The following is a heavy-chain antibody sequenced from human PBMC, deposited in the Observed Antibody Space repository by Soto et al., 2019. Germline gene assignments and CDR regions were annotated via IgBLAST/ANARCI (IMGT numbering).Heavy chain of an antibody. CDR2: INGDGTSR. J-gene: IGHJ4*02. D-gene: IGHD2-2*01. Sequence: GGSLRLSCAASGFPFHTYWMHWGRQVPGKELVWVSRINGDGTSRDDADSVQGRFTISRDNAKNTVYLQMNSLRAEDTAVYYCARGGTRDASLSRGFDYWGRGTRATVSS. CDR3: ARGGTRDASLSRGFDY. V-gene: IGHV3-74*01. CDR1: GFPFHTYW.